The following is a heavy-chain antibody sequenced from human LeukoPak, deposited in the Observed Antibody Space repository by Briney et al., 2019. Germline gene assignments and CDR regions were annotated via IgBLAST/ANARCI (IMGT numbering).Heavy chain of an antibody. Sequence: PGGSLRLSCAASGFTFSIYAMNWVRQAPGKGLEWVSYITSTSSTIYYADSVKGRFTISRDNAKNSLHLQMNSLRDEDTAVYYCARDGLDAFDMSGQGTMVTVSS. V-gene: IGHV3-48*02. CDR2: ITSTSSTI. CDR1: GFTFSIYA. D-gene: IGHD3/OR15-3a*01. J-gene: IGHJ3*02. CDR3: ARDGLDAFDM.